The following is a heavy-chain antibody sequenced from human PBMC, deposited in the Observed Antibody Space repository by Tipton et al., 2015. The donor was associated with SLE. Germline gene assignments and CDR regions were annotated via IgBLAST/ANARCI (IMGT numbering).Heavy chain of an antibody. V-gene: IGHV4-34*01. Sequence: TLSLTCAVYGGSFSGYYWSWIRQPPGKGLEWIGEINHSGSTNYNPSLKSRVTISVDTSKNQFSLKLSSVTAADTAVYYCARLSVDTAMVNAEYFQHWGQGTRVTVSS. CDR2: INHSGST. CDR1: GGSFSGYY. D-gene: IGHD5-18*01. J-gene: IGHJ1*01. CDR3: ARLSVDTAMVNAEYFQH.